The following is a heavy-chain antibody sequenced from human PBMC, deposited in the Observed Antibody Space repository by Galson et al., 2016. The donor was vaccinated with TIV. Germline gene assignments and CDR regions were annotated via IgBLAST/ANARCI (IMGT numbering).Heavy chain of an antibody. V-gene: IGHV3-7*03. Sequence: RLSCAASGFSISDYWMNWVRQAPGKGLEWVANIKQDGSEIYYVDAVKGRFTISRDNDKNSVVLQMNSLRAEDTAVYYCVRAIATLGSFWGQGTLVTVSS. CDR2: IKQDGSEI. J-gene: IGHJ4*02. D-gene: IGHD6-13*01. CDR1: GFSISDYW. CDR3: VRAIATLGSF.